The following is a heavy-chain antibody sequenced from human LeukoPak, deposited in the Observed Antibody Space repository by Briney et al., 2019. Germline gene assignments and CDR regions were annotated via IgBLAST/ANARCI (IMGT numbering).Heavy chain of an antibody. Sequence: GGSLRLSCAASGFTFSNAWMSWVRQAPGRGLEWVGRIKSKTDGGTTDYAAPVKGRFTISRDNAKNSLYLQMNSLRAEDTAVYYCARDYHRRAAALTRYYYMDVWGKGTTVTVSS. D-gene: IGHD6-13*01. CDR3: ARDYHRRAAALTRYYYMDV. CDR1: GFTFSNAW. CDR2: IKSKTDGGTT. J-gene: IGHJ6*03. V-gene: IGHV3-15*01.